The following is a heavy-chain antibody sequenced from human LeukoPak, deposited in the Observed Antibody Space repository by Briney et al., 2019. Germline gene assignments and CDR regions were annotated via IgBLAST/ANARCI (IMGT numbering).Heavy chain of an antibody. Sequence: GASVKVSCKASGYTFTSYGISWVRQAPGQGLEWMGWINPSSGGTNYAQKFQGRVTMTTDTSISTAYMELSRLRSDDTAVYYCAREELLAFDYWGQGYLVTVSS. CDR3: AREELLAFDY. CDR1: GYTFTSYG. D-gene: IGHD1-26*01. CDR2: INPSSGGT. J-gene: IGHJ4*02. V-gene: IGHV1-2*02.